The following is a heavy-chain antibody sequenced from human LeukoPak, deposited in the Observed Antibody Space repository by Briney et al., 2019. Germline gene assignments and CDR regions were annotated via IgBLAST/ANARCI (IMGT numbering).Heavy chain of an antibody. J-gene: IGHJ5*02. CDR3: PRHSGSSRGWFDP. Sequence: SETLSLTCTVSGASISNYYWSWIRQPPGKGREWIAYIYYSETTNYNPSLKSRVTISVDRSKHQLSLKLNSVTAADTAVYYCPRHSGSSRGWFDPWGQGTLVTVSS. V-gene: IGHV4-59*08. CDR2: IYYSETT. D-gene: IGHD6-13*01. CDR1: GASISNYY.